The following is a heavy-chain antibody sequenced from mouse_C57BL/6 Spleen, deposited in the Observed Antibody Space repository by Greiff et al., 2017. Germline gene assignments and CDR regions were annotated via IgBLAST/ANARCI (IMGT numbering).Heavy chain of an antibody. CDR2: IDPETGGT. D-gene: IGHD4-1*01. V-gene: IGHV1-15*01. Sequence: VQLQQSGAELVRPGASVTLSCKASGYTFTDYEMHWVKQTPVHGLEWIGAIDPETGGTAYNQKFKGKAILTADKSSSTAYMELRSLTSEDSAVYYCTSGTNWDFDYWGQGTTLTVSS. CDR1: GYTFTDYE. CDR3: TSGTNWDFDY. J-gene: IGHJ2*01.